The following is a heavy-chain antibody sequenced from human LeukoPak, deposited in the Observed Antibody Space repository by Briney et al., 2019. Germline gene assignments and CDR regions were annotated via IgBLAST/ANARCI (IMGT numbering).Heavy chain of an antibody. CDR1: GGTFSSYA. CDR2: IIPIFGTA. Sequence: SVKVSCKASGGTFSSYAISWVRQAPGQGLEWMGGIIPIFGTANYAQKFQGRVTITADESTSTAYMELSSLRSEDTAVYYCARVRGIAVASRYYFDYWGQGTLVTVSS. CDR3: ARVRGIAVASRYYFDY. J-gene: IGHJ4*02. D-gene: IGHD6-19*01. V-gene: IGHV1-69*01.